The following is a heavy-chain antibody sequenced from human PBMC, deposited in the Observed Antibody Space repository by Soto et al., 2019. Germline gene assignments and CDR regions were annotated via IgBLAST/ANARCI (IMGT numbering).Heavy chain of an antibody. CDR1: GVTFDDYS. CDR3: AKGWLWRPYSYYYGMDV. D-gene: IGHD5-12*01. CDR2: ISWNSGSI. Sequence: SLRLSCAASGVTFDDYSMHWVLQAPGKGLEWVSGISWNSGSIGYADSVKGRFTISRDNAKNSLYLQMNSLRAEDTALYYCAKGWLWRPYSYYYGMDVWGQGTPVTVSS. J-gene: IGHJ6*02. V-gene: IGHV3-9*01.